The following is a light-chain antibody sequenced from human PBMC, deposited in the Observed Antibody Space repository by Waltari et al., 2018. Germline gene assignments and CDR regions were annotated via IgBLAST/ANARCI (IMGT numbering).Light chain of an antibody. CDR1: QDVSSW. Sequence: DIQMTQSPSSVSASVGDRVTITCRASQDVSSWLAWYQQKPGEAPKLLIFAASSLKSGVPSRFSGSGSGTDFTLTISSLQPEDFATYYCQQSYSTLLYTFGQGTKLEIK. V-gene: IGKV1-12*01. J-gene: IGKJ2*01. CDR3: QQSYSTLLYT. CDR2: AAS.